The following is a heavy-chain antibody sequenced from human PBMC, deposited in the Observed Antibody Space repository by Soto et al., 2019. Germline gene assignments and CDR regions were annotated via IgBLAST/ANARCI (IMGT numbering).Heavy chain of an antibody. J-gene: IGHJ5*02. D-gene: IGHD3-3*01. CDR2: IYYSGST. CDR3: ARSELDYDFWSGYKFDP. CDR1: GGSISSSSYY. V-gene: IGHV4-39*01. Sequence: SETLSLTCTVSGGSISSSSYYWGWIRQPPGKGLEWIGSIYYSGSTYYNPSLKSRVTISVDTSKNQFSLKLSSVTAADTAVYNCARSELDYDFWSGYKFDPWGQGTLVTVSS.